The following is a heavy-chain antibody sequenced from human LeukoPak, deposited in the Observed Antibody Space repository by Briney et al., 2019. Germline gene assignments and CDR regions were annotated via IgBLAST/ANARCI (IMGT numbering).Heavy chain of an antibody. V-gene: IGHV3-30*04. D-gene: IGHD1-26*01. J-gene: IGHJ4*02. CDR2: ISYDGSNK. CDR3: AGPVGARND. Sequence: PGRSLGLSCAASGFTFSSYAMHWVRQAPGKGLEWVAVISYDGSNKYYADSVKGRFTISRDNSKNTLYLQMNSLRAEDTAVYYCAGPVGARNDWGQGTLVTVSS. CDR1: GFTFSSYA.